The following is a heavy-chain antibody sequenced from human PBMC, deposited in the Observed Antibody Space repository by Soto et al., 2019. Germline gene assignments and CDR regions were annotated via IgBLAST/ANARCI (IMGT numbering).Heavy chain of an antibody. D-gene: IGHD1-1*01. V-gene: IGHV4-31*03. CDR1: GGSISSGGTGSY. CDR2: IYYTGNT. Sequence: SETLSLTCTVSGGSISSGGTGSYWTCIRQLPGKGLEWIGYIYYTGNTYYNPSLKSRPTISIDTSENQFSLKLTSVTAADTAVYFCASGHDAYKVRYWGQGTLVTVSS. CDR3: ASGHDAYKVRY. J-gene: IGHJ4*02.